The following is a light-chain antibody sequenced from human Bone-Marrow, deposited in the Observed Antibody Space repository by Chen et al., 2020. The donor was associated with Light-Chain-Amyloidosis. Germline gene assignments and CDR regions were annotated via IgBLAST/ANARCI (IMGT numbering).Light chain of an antibody. Sequence: SYVLTPPSSVSVAPGQTATIACGGHNIGSTSVHWYQQTPGQAPLLVVYDASDRPSGIPERLSGSNSGNTASLTISGVEAGDEADYYCQVWDRSSDRPVFGGGTKLTVL. CDR3: QVWDRSSDRPV. J-gene: IGLJ3*02. CDR1: NIGSTS. CDR2: DAS. V-gene: IGLV3-21*02.